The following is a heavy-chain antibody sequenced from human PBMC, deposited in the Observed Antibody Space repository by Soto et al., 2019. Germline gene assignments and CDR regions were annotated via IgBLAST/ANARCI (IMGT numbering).Heavy chain of an antibody. D-gene: IGHD3-22*01. Sequence: GASLKISCAASGFTFSSYAMSWVRPAPGKGLEWVSAISGSGGSTYYADSVKGRFTISRDNSKNTLYLQMNSLRAEDTAVYYCAKDGRYYYDSSGYYYVWGQGTLVTVSS. CDR2: ISGSGGST. CDR1: GFTFSSYA. J-gene: IGHJ4*02. V-gene: IGHV3-23*01. CDR3: AKDGRYYYDSSGYYYV.